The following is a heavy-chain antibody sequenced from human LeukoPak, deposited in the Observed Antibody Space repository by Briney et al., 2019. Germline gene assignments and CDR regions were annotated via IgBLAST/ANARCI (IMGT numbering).Heavy chain of an antibody. V-gene: IGHV4-39*07. Sequence: SETLSPTCTVSGGSISSSSYYWGWIRQPPGKGLEWIGSIYYSGSTYYNPSLKSRVTISVDTSKNQFSLKLSSVTAADTAVYYCARDVGSYYGIWSYAFDIWGQGTMVTVSS. CDR3: ARDVGSYYGIWSYAFDI. CDR1: GGSISSSSYY. CDR2: IYYSGST. D-gene: IGHD1-26*01. J-gene: IGHJ3*02.